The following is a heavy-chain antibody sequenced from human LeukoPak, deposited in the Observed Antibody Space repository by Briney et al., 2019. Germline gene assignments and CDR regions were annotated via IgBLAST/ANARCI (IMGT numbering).Heavy chain of an antibody. J-gene: IGHJ4*02. D-gene: IGHD6-19*01. CDR1: GFTFSSYA. Sequence: EGSLRLSCAASGFTFSSYAMHWVRQAPGKGLEWVAVISYDGSNKYYADSVKGRFTISRDNSKNTLYLQMNSLRAEDTAVYYCARGLAVAGNDYWGQGTLVTVSS. CDR3: ARGLAVAGNDY. CDR2: ISYDGSNK. V-gene: IGHV3-30*04.